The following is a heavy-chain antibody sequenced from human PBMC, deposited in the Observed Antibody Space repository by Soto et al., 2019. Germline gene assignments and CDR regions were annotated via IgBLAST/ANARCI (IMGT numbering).Heavy chain of an antibody. CDR1: GGSISSGDYY. Sequence: PSETLSLTCTVSGGSISSGDYYWSWIRQPPGKGLEWIAYIYYSGSTYYNPSIKSRVTIAVDTSKCQFSLKLISVTAADTAVYSCAKDSAWGGHGLYGMDVWGQGTTVTVSS. D-gene: IGHD3-16*01. CDR2: IYYSGST. CDR3: AKDSAWGGHGLYGMDV. J-gene: IGHJ6*02. V-gene: IGHV4-30-4*01.